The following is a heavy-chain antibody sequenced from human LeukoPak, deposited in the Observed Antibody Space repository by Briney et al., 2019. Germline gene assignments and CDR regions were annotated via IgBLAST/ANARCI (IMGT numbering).Heavy chain of an antibody. D-gene: IGHD3-10*01. CDR2: ISYDGSNK. Sequence: GGSLRLSCAASGFTFSSYGMHWVRQAPGKGLEWVAVISYDGSNKYYADSVKGRFTISRDNSKNTLYLQMNSLRAEDTAVYYCAKNTYYYGSGSCSYFDYWGQGTLVTVS. V-gene: IGHV3-30*18. CDR1: GFTFSSYG. J-gene: IGHJ4*02. CDR3: AKNTYYYGSGSCSYFDY.